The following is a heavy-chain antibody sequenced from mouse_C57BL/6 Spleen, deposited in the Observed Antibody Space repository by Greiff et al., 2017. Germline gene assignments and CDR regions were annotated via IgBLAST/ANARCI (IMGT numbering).Heavy chain of an antibody. J-gene: IGHJ2*01. V-gene: IGHV1-64*01. CDR1: GYTFTSYW. CDR2: IHPNSGST. D-gene: IGHD1-1*01. Sequence: QVQLQQPGAELVKPGASVKLSCKASGYTFTSYWMHWVKQRPGQGLEWIGMIHPNSGSTNYNEKFKSKATLTVDKSSSTAYMQLSSLTSEDSAVYYCARSLITTVVAPVYWGQGTTLTVSS. CDR3: ARSLITTVVAPVY.